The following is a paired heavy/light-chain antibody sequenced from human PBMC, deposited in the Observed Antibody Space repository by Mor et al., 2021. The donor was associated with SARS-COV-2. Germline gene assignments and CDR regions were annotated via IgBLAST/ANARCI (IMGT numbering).Light chain of an antibody. CDR2: RNN. V-gene: IGLV1-47*01. J-gene: IGLJ1*01. CDR3: AAWDDSLSGPTFV. CDR1: SSNIGSNY. Sequence: QSVLTQPPSASGTPGQRVTISCSGSSSNIGSNYVYWYQQLPGTAPKLLIYRNNQRPSGVPDRFSGSKSGTSASLAISGLRSEDEADYYCAAWDDSLSGPTFVFGTGTKVTVL.
Heavy chain of an antibody. CDR3: ARMGEWDYYDSSGYYDPHYYYYYGMDV. V-gene: IGHV2-26*01. J-gene: IGHJ6*02. D-gene: IGHD3-22*01. Sequence: QVTLKESGPVLVKPTETLTLTCTVSGFSLSNARMGVSWIRQPPGKALEWLAHIFSNDEKSYSTSLKSRLTISKDTSKSQVVLTMTNMDPVDTATYYCARMGEWDYYDSSGYYDPHYYYYYGMDVWGQGTTVTVSS. CDR1: GFSLSNARMG. CDR2: IFSNDEK.